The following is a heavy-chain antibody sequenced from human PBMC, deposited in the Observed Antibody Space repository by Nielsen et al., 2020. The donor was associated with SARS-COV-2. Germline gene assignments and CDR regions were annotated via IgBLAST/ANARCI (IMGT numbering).Heavy chain of an antibody. CDR1: GFTFDDYA. J-gene: IGHJ6*02. CDR2: ISYDGSTK. CDR3: ARDHGYCSGGSCYRHYSYGMDV. D-gene: IGHD2-15*01. V-gene: IGHV3-30*01. Sequence: GESLKIYCAASGFTFDDYAMHWVRQAPGKGLKWVAVISYDGSTKHHADSAKGRFAVSRDNSKNTLHLQMDSLRAEDTAIYYCARDHGYCSGGSCYRHYSYGMDVWGQGTPVTVSS.